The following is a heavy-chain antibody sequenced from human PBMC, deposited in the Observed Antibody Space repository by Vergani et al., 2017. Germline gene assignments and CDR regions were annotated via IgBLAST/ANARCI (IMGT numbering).Heavy chain of an antibody. Sequence: EVQLLESGGGLVQPGGSLRLSCAASGFTFSSYAMSWVRQAPGKGLEWVSVIYSGGSSTYYADSVKGRFTISRDNSKNTLYLQMNSLRAEDTAVYYCAKSKRYNWNYDYWGQGTLVTVSS. V-gene: IGHV3-23*03. J-gene: IGHJ4*02. CDR3: AKSKRYNWNYDY. CDR1: GFTFSSYA. CDR2: IYSGGSST. D-gene: IGHD1-20*01.